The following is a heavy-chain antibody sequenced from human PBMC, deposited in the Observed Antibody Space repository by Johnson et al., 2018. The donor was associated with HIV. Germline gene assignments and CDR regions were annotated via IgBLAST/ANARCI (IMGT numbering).Heavy chain of an antibody. CDR3: AKKEVGFGEAIDAFDI. V-gene: IGHV3-9*01. Sequence: EVQLVESGGGLVQPGRSLRLSCAASGFTFDDYAMHWVRQAPGKGLEWVSGISWNSGSIGYADSVRGRFTISRDNAKNSLYLQVNSLRADDTALYYCAKKEVGFGEAIDAFDIWGQGTMVTVSS. CDR1: GFTFDDYA. CDR2: ISWNSGSI. D-gene: IGHD3-10*01. J-gene: IGHJ3*02.